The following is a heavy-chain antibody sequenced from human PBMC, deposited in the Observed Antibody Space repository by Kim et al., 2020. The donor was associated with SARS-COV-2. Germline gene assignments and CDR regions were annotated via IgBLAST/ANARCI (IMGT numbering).Heavy chain of an antibody. CDR2: IYYSGST. CDR3: ARRITMVRGVITVGWFDT. CDR1: GGSISSSSYY. V-gene: IGHV4-39*01. J-gene: IGHJ5*02. D-gene: IGHD3-10*01. Sequence: SETLSLTCTVSGGSISSSSYYWGWIRQPPGKGLEWIGSIYYSGSTYYNPSLKSRVTISVDTSKNQFSLKLSSVTAADTAVYYCARRITMVRGVITVGWFDTWGQGTLVTVSS.